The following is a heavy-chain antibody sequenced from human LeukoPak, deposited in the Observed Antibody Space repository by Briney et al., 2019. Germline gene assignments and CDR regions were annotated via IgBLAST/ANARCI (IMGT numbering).Heavy chain of an antibody. CDR3: TRDARLDCSTTSCYGAFDI. V-gene: IGHV3-20*04. CDR2: INWIGRST. D-gene: IGHD2-2*01. Sequence: GGSLRLSCAASGFTFYDYGMSWVRQAPGKGLEWVSGINWIGRSTGYADSVKGRFTISRDNAKNSLYLQMSSLRAEDTAFYYCTRDARLDCSTTSCYGAFDIWGQGTMVTVSS. J-gene: IGHJ3*02. CDR1: GFTFYDYG.